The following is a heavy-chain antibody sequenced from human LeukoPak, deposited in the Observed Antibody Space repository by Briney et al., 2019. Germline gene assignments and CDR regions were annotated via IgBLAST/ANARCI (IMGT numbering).Heavy chain of an antibody. CDR2: ISYDGSNK. CDR3: AREGQQLALDY. CDR1: GFTFSSYA. D-gene: IGHD6-13*01. J-gene: IGHJ4*02. V-gene: IGHV3-30*04. Sequence: GGSLRLSCAASGFTFSSYAMHRVRQAPGKGLEWVAVISYDGSNKYYADSVKGRFTISRDNSKNTLYLQMNSLRAEDTAVYYCAREGQQLALDYWGQGTLVTVSS.